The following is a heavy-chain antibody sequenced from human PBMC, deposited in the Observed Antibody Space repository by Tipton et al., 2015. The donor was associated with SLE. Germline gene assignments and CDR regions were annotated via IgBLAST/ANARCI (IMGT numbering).Heavy chain of an antibody. Sequence: GSLRLSCAASGFTFTRYSMNWVRQAPGKGLEWISYITSRSSTIFYADSVKGRFTISRDNAKNSRYLQMNSLRAEDTAVYYCARDHKDFWDAFDIWGQGTMVTVSS. CDR3: ARDHKDFWDAFDI. CDR1: GFTFTRYS. D-gene: IGHD3-3*01. J-gene: IGHJ3*02. CDR2: ITSRSSTI. V-gene: IGHV3-48*01.